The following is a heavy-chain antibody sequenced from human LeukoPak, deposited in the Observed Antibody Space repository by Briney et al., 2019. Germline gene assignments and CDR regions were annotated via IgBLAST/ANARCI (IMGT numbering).Heavy chain of an antibody. CDR1: GFTFSNYA. V-gene: IGHV3-30-3*01. J-gene: IGHJ3*02. CDR3: AKARGSRGAFDI. D-gene: IGHD3-10*01. Sequence: PGGSLRLSCAASGFTFSNYAMYWVRQAPGKGLEWVAVISYDGSNKYYADSVKGRFTISRDNSKNTVYLQMNSLRAEDTAVYYCAKARGSRGAFDIWGQGTMVTVSS. CDR2: ISYDGSNK.